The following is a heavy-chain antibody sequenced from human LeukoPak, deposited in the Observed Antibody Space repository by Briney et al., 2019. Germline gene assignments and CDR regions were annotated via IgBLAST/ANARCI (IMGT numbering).Heavy chain of an antibody. Sequence: ASVKVSCKASGYTFTSYAMNWVRQAPGQGLEWMGWINTNTGNPTYAQGFTGRFVFSLDTSVSTAYLQISSLKAEDTAVYYCARDTAAGTIAYYGMDVWGQGTTVTVSS. CDR1: GYTFTSYA. CDR2: INTNTGNP. D-gene: IGHD6-13*01. CDR3: ARDTAAGTIAYYGMDV. V-gene: IGHV7-4-1*02. J-gene: IGHJ6*02.